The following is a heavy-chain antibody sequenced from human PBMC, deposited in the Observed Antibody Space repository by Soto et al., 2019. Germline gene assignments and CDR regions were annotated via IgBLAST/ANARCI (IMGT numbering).Heavy chain of an antibody. D-gene: IGHD4-17*01. Sequence: GASVKVSCKASGYTFTSYGISWVRQAPGQGLEWMGWISAYNGNTNYAQKLQGRVTMTTDTSTSTAYMELRSLRSDDTAVYYCARDKWSDYGDFRDAFDIWGQGTMVTVSS. CDR3: ARDKWSDYGDFRDAFDI. J-gene: IGHJ3*02. V-gene: IGHV1-18*01. CDR1: GYTFTSYG. CDR2: ISAYNGNT.